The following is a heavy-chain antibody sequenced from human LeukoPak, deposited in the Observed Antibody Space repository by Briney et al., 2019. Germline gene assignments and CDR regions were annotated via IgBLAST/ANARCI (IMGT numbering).Heavy chain of an antibody. CDR1: GFTFSSYG. D-gene: IGHD1-26*01. CDR2: IWYDGSNK. V-gene: IGHV3-33*01. Sequence: PGRSLRLSCAASGFTFSSYGMHWVRQAPGKGLEWVAVIWYDGSNKYYVDSVKGRFTISRDNSKNTLYLQMNSLRAEDTAVYYCAREGKSGSHDYWGQGTLVTVSS. J-gene: IGHJ4*02. CDR3: AREGKSGSHDY.